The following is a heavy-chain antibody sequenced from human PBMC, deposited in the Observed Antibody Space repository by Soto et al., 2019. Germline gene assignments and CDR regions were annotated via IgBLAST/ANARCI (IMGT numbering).Heavy chain of an antibody. V-gene: IGHV3-23*01. CDR1: GFTFTTYD. CDR2: ISPSGDTT. CDR3: AFKGTDNPFY. J-gene: IGHJ4*02. Sequence: VQLLESGGGLVQPGGSLRLSCATSGFTFTTYDLTWVRQAPGKGLDWVSGISPSGDTTYYADSVKRRFTFSRDSCKTVLYLQMNSLRANDTAVYYCAFKGTDNPFYWGQGTLVIVSS. D-gene: IGHD1-20*01.